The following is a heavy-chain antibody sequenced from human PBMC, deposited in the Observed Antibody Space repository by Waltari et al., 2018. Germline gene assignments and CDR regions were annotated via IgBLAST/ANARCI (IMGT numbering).Heavy chain of an antibody. Sequence: EVQLLESGGGLVQPGGSLSLSCPASGFSFSNYDMAWVRQAPGKGLEWVSGIRNSGGNTYYGDSVKGRFAISRDNSRNTLHLQMNGLRAEDTAIYYCTSWRVVAGTGWFDSWGQGTLVTVSS. V-gene: IGHV3-23*01. D-gene: IGHD2-15*01. CDR3: TSWRVVAGTGWFDS. CDR2: IRNSGGNT. J-gene: IGHJ5*01. CDR1: GFSFSNYD.